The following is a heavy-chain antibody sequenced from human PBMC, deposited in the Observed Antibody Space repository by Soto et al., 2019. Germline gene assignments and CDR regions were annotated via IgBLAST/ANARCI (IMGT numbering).Heavy chain of an antibody. V-gene: IGHV3-21*01. Sequence: GGSLRLSCAASGFTFSSYSMNWVRQAPGKGLEWVSSISSSSSYIYYADSVKGRFTISRDNAKNSLYLQMNSLRAKDTAVYYCARDVFAAVSGYDWGIRGWLDPWGQGPLVTVSS. D-gene: IGHD5-12*01. J-gene: IGHJ5*02. CDR1: GFTFSSYS. CDR2: ISSSSSYI. CDR3: ARDVFAAVSGYDWGIRGWLDP.